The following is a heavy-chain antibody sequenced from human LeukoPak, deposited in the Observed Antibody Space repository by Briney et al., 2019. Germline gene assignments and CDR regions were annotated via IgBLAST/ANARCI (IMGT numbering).Heavy chain of an antibody. D-gene: IGHD3-22*01. V-gene: IGHV3-30*18. CDR3: AKVEYYDSSGYLDY. Sequence: GGSLRLSCAASGFTFSSYAMSWVRQAPGMGLEWVAAISTDGINKYYADSVKGRFTISRDNSKNTLYLQMSSLRVEDMAVYHCAKVEYYDSSGYLDYWGQGTLVTVSS. CDR1: GFTFSSYA. CDR2: ISTDGINK. J-gene: IGHJ4*02.